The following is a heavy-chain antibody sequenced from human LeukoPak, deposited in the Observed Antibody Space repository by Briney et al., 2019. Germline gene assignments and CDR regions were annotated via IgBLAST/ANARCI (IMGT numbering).Heavy chain of an antibody. J-gene: IGHJ4*02. CDR2: ISGSGGST. V-gene: IGHV3-23*01. CDR3: AKDISRGYFDY. D-gene: IGHD2/OR15-2a*01. Sequence: GGSLRLSCVASGFTFSSYVMSWVRQAPGKGLEWVSAISGSGGSTYYADSVKGRFTISRDNSKNTLYLQMNSLRAEDTAVYYCAKDISRGYFDYWGQGTLVTVSS. CDR1: GFTFSSYV.